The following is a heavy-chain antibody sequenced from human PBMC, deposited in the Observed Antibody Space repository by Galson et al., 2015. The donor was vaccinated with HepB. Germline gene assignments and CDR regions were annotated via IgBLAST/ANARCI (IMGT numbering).Heavy chain of an antibody. CDR2: IYYSGST. CDR3: VRPRYCSSAACSAAFDL. V-gene: IGHV4-39*01. J-gene: IGHJ4*02. CDR1: DGSISSSRHY. Sequence: ETLSLTCTVSDGSISSSRHYWGWIRQPPGKGLEWIGRIYYSGSTYYNPSLKSRATISVDTSKNQFSLKVSSVSATDTAIYYCVRPRYCSSAACSAAFDLWGQGTLVTVSS. D-gene: IGHD2-2*01.